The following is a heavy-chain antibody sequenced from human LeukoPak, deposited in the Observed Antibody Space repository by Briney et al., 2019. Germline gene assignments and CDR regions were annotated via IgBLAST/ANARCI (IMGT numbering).Heavy chain of an antibody. CDR2: IKEDGREK. D-gene: IGHD3-22*01. Sequence: GGSLRLSCATSGFTFSSSWMSWVRQAPGKGLECVANIKEDGREKYYVDSVKGRFTISRDNAKNSLYLQMSSLRAEDTAVYYCAREYYYDSSGYYWDYWGQGTLVTVSS. V-gene: IGHV3-7*01. CDR1: GFTFSSSW. J-gene: IGHJ4*02. CDR3: AREYYYDSSGYYWDY.